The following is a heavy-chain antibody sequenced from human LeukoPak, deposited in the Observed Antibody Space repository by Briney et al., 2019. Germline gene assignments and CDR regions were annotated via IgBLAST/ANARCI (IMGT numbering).Heavy chain of an antibody. J-gene: IGHJ4*02. Sequence: SSETLSLTCTVSGVSITNYYWSWIRQPPGKGLEWIGYIYYSGITNYNPSLKSRVTMSIETSKSQFSLKLSSVTAADTAVYYCATSSRGYNNFWGQGTLVTVSS. CDR3: ATSSRGYNNF. CDR2: IYYSGIT. CDR1: GVSITNYY. V-gene: IGHV4-59*01. D-gene: IGHD4-4*01.